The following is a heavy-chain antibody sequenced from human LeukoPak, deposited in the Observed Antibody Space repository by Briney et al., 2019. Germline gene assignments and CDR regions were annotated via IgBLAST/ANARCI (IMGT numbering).Heavy chain of an antibody. V-gene: IGHV4-34*01. D-gene: IGHD3-10*01. CDR2: INHSGST. Sequence: PSETLSLTCAVYGGSFSGYYWSWIRQPPGKGLEWIGEINHSGSTNYNPSLKSRVTISVDTSKNQFSLKPTSVTAADTAVYYCARVQTFTPRYYYGSGSYYNYNYYYYMDVWGKGTTVTVSS. J-gene: IGHJ6*03. CDR3: ARVQTFTPRYYYGSGSYYNYNYYYYMDV. CDR1: GGSFSGYY.